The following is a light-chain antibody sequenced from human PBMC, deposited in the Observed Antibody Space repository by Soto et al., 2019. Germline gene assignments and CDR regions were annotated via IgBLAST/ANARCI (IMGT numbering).Light chain of an antibody. CDR1: SSDVGGYDY. CDR2: DDS. J-gene: IGLJ3*02. V-gene: IGLV2-11*01. CDR3: CSYAYTCTWV. Sequence: QSALTQPGSVSGSPGQSVTISCTGTSSDVGGYDYVSWYQQHPGRAPKVMIYDDSKRPSGVPNRFSGSKSGNTASLTLSGSQTEDEDDYYCCSYAYTCTWVFGGGTKLTVL.